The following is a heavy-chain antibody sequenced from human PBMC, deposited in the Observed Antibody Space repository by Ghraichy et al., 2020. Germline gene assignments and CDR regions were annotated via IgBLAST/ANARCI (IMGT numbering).Heavy chain of an antibody. D-gene: IGHD3-22*01. CDR2: IWNDGSNK. J-gene: IGHJ4*02. V-gene: IGHV3-33*01. CDR1: GFTFSSFG. Sequence: GGSLRLSCAASGFTFSSFGMHWVRQAPGQGLEWVAVIWNDGSNKYYVDSVMGRFTISRDNSKNTLYLQLNSLRAEDTAVYYCARDESTGYLHFDYWGQGTLVTVSS. CDR3: ARDESTGYLHFDY.